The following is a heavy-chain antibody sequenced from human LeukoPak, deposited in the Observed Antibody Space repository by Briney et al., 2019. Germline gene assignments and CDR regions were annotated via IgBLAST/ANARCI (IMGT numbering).Heavy chain of an antibody. CDR3: ARLSDTYYYDSSGYYVAY. J-gene: IGHJ4*02. CDR2: ISDSGGST. CDR1: GFTFSNSG. D-gene: IGHD3-22*01. Sequence: LSGGSLRLSCAASGFTFSNSGMSWVRQALGKGLEWVSTISDSGGSTYYADSVKGRFTISRDNSKNTLYLQMNSLRVDDTAVYYCARLSDTYYYDSSGYYVAYWGQGTLVTVSS. V-gene: IGHV3-23*01.